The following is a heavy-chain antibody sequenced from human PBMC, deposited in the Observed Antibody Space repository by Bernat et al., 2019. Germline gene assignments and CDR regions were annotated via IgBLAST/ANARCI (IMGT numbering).Heavy chain of an antibody. V-gene: IGHV1-3*01. J-gene: IGHJ5*02. CDR2: INAGNGNT. D-gene: IGHD3-16*01. CDR1: GYTFTSYT. CDR3: VREGFMITFAGVKPFDP. Sequence: QVQLVQSGAEVKKPGASVKVSCKASGYTFTSYTIHWVRQAPGQGLEWMGWINAGNGNTKYSQRFQGRVTITRDISASAAYMELSSLRSEDTAVYYCVREGFMITFAGVKPFDPWGQGTLVTVSS.